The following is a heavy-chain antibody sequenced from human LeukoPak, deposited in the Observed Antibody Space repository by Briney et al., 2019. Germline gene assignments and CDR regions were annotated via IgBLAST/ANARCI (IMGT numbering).Heavy chain of an antibody. D-gene: IGHD2-2*01. CDR3: ARVVLGYCSSTSCPDAFDI. J-gene: IGHJ3*02. CDR1: GYTFTSYG. CDR2: ISAYNGIT. V-gene: IGHV1-18*01. Sequence: ASVKVSCKASGYTFTSYGISWVRQAPGQGLEWMGWISAYNGITNYAQKLQGRVTMTTDTSTSTAYMELRSLRSDDTAVYYRARVVLGYCSSTSCPDAFDIWGQGTMVTVSS.